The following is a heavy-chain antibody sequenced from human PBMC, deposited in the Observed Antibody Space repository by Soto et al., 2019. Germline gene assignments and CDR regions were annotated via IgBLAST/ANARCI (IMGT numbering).Heavy chain of an antibody. CDR1: GFLFSNAW. D-gene: IGHD3-16*01. J-gene: IGHJ4*02. CDR3: LTDPIKLWHYDY. CDR2: IKSQSDGGAT. V-gene: IGHV3-15*01. Sequence: GGSLRLSCAASGFLFSNAWICWGRQGPGKGLEWVARIKSQSDGGATEYAAVVKGRFTISRDDSNNAVYLQMDSLTSDDTGVYYSLTDPIKLWHYDYWGQGTPVTVSS.